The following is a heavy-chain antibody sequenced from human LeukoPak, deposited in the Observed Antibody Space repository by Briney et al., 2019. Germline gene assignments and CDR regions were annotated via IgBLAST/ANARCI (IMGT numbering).Heavy chain of an antibody. CDR1: GYTFTSYG. J-gene: IGHJ6*02. D-gene: IGHD5-18*01. Sequence: GASVKVSCKASGYTFTSYGISWVGQAPGQGLEWMVWISAYNGNTNYAQKLQGRVTMTTDTSTSTAYIELRSLRSDDTAVYYCARSGYSYGYGYYYYGTDVWGQGTTVTVSS. V-gene: IGHV1-18*01. CDR3: ARSGYSYGYGYYYYGTDV. CDR2: ISAYNGNT.